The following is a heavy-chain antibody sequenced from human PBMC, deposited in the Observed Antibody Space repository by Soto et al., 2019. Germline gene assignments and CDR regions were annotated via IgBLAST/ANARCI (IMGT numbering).Heavy chain of an antibody. V-gene: IGHV3-23*01. CDR3: AKDLEYYYDSSGYWSFDY. J-gene: IGHJ4*02. D-gene: IGHD3-22*01. CDR2: ISGSGGST. CDR1: GFTFSSYA. Sequence: PGGSLRLSCAASGFTFSSYAMSWVRQAPGKGLEWVSAISGSGGSTYYADSVKGRFTISRDNSKNTLYLQMNSLRAEDTAVYYCAKDLEYYYDSSGYWSFDYWGQGTLVTVSS.